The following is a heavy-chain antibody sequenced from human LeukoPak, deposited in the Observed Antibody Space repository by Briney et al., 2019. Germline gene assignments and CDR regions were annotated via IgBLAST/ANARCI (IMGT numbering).Heavy chain of an antibody. Sequence: GSLRLSCAASGFTFSNYAMNWVRQAPGKGLEWVSYISFSSSTIYYGDSVKGRFTISRDNAKNSLYLQMNSLRAEDTAVYYCARGYSYGSDYWGQGTLVTVSS. D-gene: IGHD5-18*01. CDR3: ARGYSYGSDY. J-gene: IGHJ4*02. V-gene: IGHV3-48*01. CDR2: ISFSSSTI. CDR1: GFTFSNYA.